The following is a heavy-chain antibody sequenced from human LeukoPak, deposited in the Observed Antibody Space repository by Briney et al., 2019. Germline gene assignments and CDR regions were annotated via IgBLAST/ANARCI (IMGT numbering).Heavy chain of an antibody. CDR1: GFTFSGYA. J-gene: IGHJ6*02. V-gene: IGHV3-23*01. D-gene: IGHD2-15*01. CDR3: AKDHTPISNYDSYGMDV. Sequence: GGSLRFSCEASGFTFSGYAMSWVRQAPGKGLEWVSAFRGSGGSTYYADSVKGRFTISRDNSKNTLYLQMNSLRAEDTAVYYCAKDHTPISNYDSYGMDVWGQGTTVTVSS. CDR2: FRGSGGST.